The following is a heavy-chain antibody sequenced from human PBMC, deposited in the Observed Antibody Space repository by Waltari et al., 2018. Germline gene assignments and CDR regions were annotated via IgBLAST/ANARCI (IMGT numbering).Heavy chain of an antibody. CDR3: ARDPGEKQWPINWFDP. Sequence: QVQLVESGGGVVQPGRSLRLSCAASGFTFSSYGMHWVRQATGKGLEWVAVIWYDGSNKYDADSVKGRFTISRDNSKNTLYLQMNSLRAEDTAVYYCARDPGEKQWPINWFDPWGQGTLVTVSS. D-gene: IGHD6-19*01. V-gene: IGHV3-33*01. CDR1: GFTFSSYG. CDR2: IWYDGSNK. J-gene: IGHJ5*02.